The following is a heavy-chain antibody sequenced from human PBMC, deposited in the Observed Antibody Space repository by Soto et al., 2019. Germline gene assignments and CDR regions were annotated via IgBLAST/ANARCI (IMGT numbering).Heavy chain of an antibody. CDR2: FDPEDGET. CDR3: ATDTSYDFWSGPGV. D-gene: IGHD3-3*01. Sequence: ASVKVSCKVSGYTLTELSMHWVRQAPGKGLEWMGGFDPEDGETIYAQKFQGRVTMTEDTSTDTAYMELSSLSSEDTAVYYCATDTSYDFWSGPGVWGQGTTVTVSS. V-gene: IGHV1-24*01. J-gene: IGHJ6*02. CDR1: GYTLTELS.